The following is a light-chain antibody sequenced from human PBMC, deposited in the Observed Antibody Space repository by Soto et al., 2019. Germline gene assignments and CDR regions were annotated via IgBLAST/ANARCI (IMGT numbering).Light chain of an antibody. V-gene: IGKV3-11*01. CDR2: DAS. J-gene: IGKJ1*01. Sequence: EIVLTQSPATLSLSPGERATLFCRASQSVSSYFAWYQQKPGQAPRLLIYDASNRATGIPARFSGSGSGTDFTLTISSLQPEDVATYYCQKYNSAPWTFGQGTKVDIK. CDR1: QSVSSY. CDR3: QKYNSAPWT.